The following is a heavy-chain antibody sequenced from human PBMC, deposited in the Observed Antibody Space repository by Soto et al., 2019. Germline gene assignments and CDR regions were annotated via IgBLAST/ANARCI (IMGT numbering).Heavy chain of an antibody. Sequence: QVQLVQSGAEVKKPGASVKVSCKVSGHTLTEFSMHWVRQPPGKGLEWMGGFDPEDGETIYEQRFLGRVTMTEDTSTDSAYMELSSRRSEDTAVYYCAAGGTGWLQSHFDYWGQGTLVTVSS. CDR1: GHTLTEFS. J-gene: IGHJ4*02. V-gene: IGHV1-24*01. CDR2: FDPEDGET. CDR3: AAGGTGWLQSHFDY. D-gene: IGHD5-12*01.